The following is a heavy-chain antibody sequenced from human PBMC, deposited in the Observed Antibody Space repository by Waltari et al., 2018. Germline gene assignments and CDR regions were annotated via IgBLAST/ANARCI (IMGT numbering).Heavy chain of an antibody. CDR3: ARHDGGSLDSAFDI. CDR2: IYYSGST. V-gene: IGHV4-39*07. D-gene: IGHD4-17*01. Sequence: QLQLQESGPGLVKPSETLSLTCTVSGGSISSSSYYWGWIRQPPGKGLEWIGSIYYSGSTYYNPSLKSRVTISVDTSKNQFSLKRSSVTAADTAVYYCARHDGGSLDSAFDIWGQGTMVTVSS. J-gene: IGHJ3*02. CDR1: GGSISSSSYY.